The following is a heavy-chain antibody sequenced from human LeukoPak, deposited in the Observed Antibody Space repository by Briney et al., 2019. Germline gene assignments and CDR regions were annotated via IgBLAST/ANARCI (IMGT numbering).Heavy chain of an antibody. D-gene: IGHD6-13*01. J-gene: IGHJ5*02. CDR3: ARLRSSSWIFDP. Sequence: ASVKVSCKASGYTFTGYYMHWVRQAPGQGLEWMGWINPNSGGTNYAQKFQGRVTMTRDTSISTAYMELSRLRSDDTAVYYCARLRSSSWIFDPWGQGTLVTVSS. CDR1: GYTFTGYY. CDR2: INPNSGGT. V-gene: IGHV1-2*02.